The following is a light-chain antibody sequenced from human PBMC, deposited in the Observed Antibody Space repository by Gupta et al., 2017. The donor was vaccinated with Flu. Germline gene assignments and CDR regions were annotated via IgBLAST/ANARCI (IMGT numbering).Light chain of an antibody. CDR3: LQHNDYPRT. CDR2: GAS. Sequence: DIQMTQSPSSLSASVGDRVTITCRASQGIGNDLGWYQQKPGTAPKRLIYGASSLRSGVPSRFSGSGSGTEFTLTISSLQPEDFATYYCLQHNDYPRTFGQGTKVEVE. J-gene: IGKJ1*01. CDR1: QGIGND. V-gene: IGKV1-17*01.